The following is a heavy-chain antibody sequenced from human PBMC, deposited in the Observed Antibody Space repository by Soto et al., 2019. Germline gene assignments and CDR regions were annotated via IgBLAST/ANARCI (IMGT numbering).Heavy chain of an antibody. Sequence: GGSLRLSCAASGFTFSSYWMHWVRQAPGKGLVWVSRINSDGSSTSYADSVKGRFTISRDNAKNTLYLQMNSLRAEDTAVYYCARGAVDGSSWYYYYYYMDVWGKGTTVTVSS. CDR3: ARGAVDGSSWYYYYYYMDV. J-gene: IGHJ6*03. V-gene: IGHV3-74*01. CDR2: INSDGSST. D-gene: IGHD6-13*01. CDR1: GFTFSSYW.